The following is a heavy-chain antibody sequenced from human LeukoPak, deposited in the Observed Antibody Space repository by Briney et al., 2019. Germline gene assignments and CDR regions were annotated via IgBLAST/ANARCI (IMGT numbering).Heavy chain of an antibody. J-gene: IGHJ3*02. Sequence: GGSLRLSCAASGFTFSSYAMSWVRQAPGKGLQWVSGISGSGGSTYYADSVKGRFTISRDNSKNTLYLQMNSLRAEDTAVYYCARGGSYLSAFDIWGQGTMVTVSS. CDR2: ISGSGGST. CDR1: GFTFSSYA. D-gene: IGHD1-26*01. V-gene: IGHV3-23*01. CDR3: ARGGSYLSAFDI.